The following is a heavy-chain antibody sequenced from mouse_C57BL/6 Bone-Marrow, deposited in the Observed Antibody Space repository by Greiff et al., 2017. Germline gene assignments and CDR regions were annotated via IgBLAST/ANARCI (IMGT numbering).Heavy chain of an antibody. CDR2: ISSGGSYT. Sequence: EVKLQESGGDLVKPGGSLKLSCAASGFTFSSYGMSWVRQTPDKRLDWVATISSGGSYTYYPDSVKGRFTISRDNAKNTLYLQMSSLKSEDTAMYYCARPGDPYYFDYWGQGTTLTVSS. J-gene: IGHJ2*01. CDR3: ARPGDPYYFDY. CDR1: GFTFSSYG. V-gene: IGHV5-6*01.